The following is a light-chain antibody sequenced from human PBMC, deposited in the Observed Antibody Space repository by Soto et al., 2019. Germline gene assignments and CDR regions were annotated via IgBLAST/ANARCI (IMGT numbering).Light chain of an antibody. Sequence: EIVMTQSPATLSLSPGKSASLSCRASQNISNYLIWYQQKPGQAPRLLIYGASTRATGIPVRFSGSGYGTDFTLTISSLEPEDFAVYYCQQRSNWPTFGQGTRLEIK. CDR1: QNISNY. CDR3: QQRSNWPT. J-gene: IGKJ5*01. CDR2: GAS. V-gene: IGKV3-11*01.